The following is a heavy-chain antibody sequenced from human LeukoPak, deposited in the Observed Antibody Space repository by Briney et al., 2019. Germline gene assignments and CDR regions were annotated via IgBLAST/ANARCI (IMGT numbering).Heavy chain of an antibody. J-gene: IGHJ6*03. D-gene: IGHD4-23*01. Sequence: PSETLSLTCTVSGGSISSSSYYWGWIRQPPGKGLEWIGSIYYSGSTYYNPSLKSRVTISVDTSKNQFSLKLSSVTAADTAVYYCARPGGANYYMDVWGKGTTVTVSS. CDR2: IYYSGST. CDR3: ARPGGANYYMDV. CDR1: GGSISSSSYY. V-gene: IGHV4-39*01.